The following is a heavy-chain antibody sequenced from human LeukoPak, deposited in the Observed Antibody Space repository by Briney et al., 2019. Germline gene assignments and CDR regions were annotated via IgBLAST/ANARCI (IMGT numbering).Heavy chain of an antibody. V-gene: IGHV1-2*02. CDR1: GYTFTGYY. Sequence: ASVKVSCXASGYTFTGYYMHWVRQARGQGLEWMGWINPNSGGTNYAQKFQGRVTMTRDTSISTAYMELSRLRSDDTAVYYCAPSYSGSYFTVYYWGQGTLVTVSS. J-gene: IGHJ4*02. CDR2: INPNSGGT. CDR3: APSYSGSYFTVYY. D-gene: IGHD1-26*01.